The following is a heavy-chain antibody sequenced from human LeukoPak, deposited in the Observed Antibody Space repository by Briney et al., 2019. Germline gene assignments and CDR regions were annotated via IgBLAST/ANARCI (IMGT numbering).Heavy chain of an antibody. V-gene: IGHV3-30*18. CDR3: AKFIAAALVDY. CDR2: ISYDGSNK. Sequence: GGSLRLSCAASGFTFSNAWMSWVRQAPGKGLEWVAVISYDGSNKYYADSVKGRFTISRDNSKNTLYLQMNSLRAEDTAVYYCAKFIAAALVDYWGQGTLVTVSS. CDR1: GFTFSNAW. J-gene: IGHJ4*02. D-gene: IGHD6-13*01.